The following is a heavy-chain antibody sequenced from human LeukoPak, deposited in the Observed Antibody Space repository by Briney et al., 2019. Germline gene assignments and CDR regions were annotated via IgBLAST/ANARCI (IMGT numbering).Heavy chain of an antibody. Sequence: SETLSLTCTVSGGSISSSSYYWGWIRQPPGKGLEWIGSIYYSGSTYYDPSLKSRVTISVDTSKNQFSLNLSSVTAADTAVYYCARGVGAWGQGTLVTVSS. CDR1: GGSISSSSYY. J-gene: IGHJ5*02. CDR3: ARGVGA. CDR2: IYYSGST. D-gene: IGHD3-3*01. V-gene: IGHV4-39*01.